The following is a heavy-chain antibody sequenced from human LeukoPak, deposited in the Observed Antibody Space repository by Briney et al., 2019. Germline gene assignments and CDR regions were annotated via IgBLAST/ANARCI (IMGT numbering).Heavy chain of an antibody. CDR2: IYYSGST. V-gene: IGHV4-59*01. Sequence: SETLSLTCTVSGGSFSSYYWSWVRQPPGKGLEWIGYIYYSGSTDYNPSLKSRVTISVDTSKNQFSLKLSSVTAADTAVYHCARAYGSGSSGGWFDPWGQGTLVTVSS. CDR1: GGSFSSYY. J-gene: IGHJ5*02. D-gene: IGHD3-10*01. CDR3: ARAYGSGSSGGWFDP.